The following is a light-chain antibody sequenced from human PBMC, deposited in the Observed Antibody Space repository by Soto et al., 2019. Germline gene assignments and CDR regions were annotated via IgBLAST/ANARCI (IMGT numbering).Light chain of an antibody. CDR2: ANS. CDR3: QSYDSSLSAWV. V-gene: IGLV1-40*01. Sequence: QAVVTQPPSVSGAPGQRVTISCTGSSSNIGAAYDVHWYQQFPGTAPKRLIYANSDRPSGVPDRFSGSKSGTSASLAIAGLQAEDEADYYCQSYDSSLSAWVFGGGTQLTVL. J-gene: IGLJ3*02. CDR1: SSNIGAAYD.